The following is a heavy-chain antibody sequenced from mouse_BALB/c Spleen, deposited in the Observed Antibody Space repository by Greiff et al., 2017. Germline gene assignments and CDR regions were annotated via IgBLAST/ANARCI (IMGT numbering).Heavy chain of an antibody. D-gene: IGHD1-1*01. CDR2: IDPANGNT. Sequence: EVQLQQSGAELVKPGASVKLSCTASGFNIKDTYMHWVKQRPEQGLEWIGRIDPANGNTKYDPKFQGKATITADTSSNTAYLQLSSLTSEDTAVYYCARGASYYGSSLYYAMDYWGQGTSVTVSS. CDR1: GFNIKDTY. V-gene: IGHV14-3*02. CDR3: ARGASYYGSSLYYAMDY. J-gene: IGHJ4*01.